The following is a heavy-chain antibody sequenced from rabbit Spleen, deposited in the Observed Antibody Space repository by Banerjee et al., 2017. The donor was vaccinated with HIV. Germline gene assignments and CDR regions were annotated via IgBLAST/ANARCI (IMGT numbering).Heavy chain of an antibody. CDR3: AGNYVNAFDP. J-gene: IGHJ2*01. CDR1: GFSFSSNW. D-gene: IGHD1-1*01. Sequence: QEQLVESGGGLVQPEGSLTLTCTASGFSFSSNWICWVRQAPGKGLEWIACIDTNDGDTDYANWPKGRFTISKTSSTTVTLQMTSLTAADTATYFCAGNYVNAFDPWGPGTLVTVS. V-gene: IGHV1S45*01. CDR2: IDTNDGDT.